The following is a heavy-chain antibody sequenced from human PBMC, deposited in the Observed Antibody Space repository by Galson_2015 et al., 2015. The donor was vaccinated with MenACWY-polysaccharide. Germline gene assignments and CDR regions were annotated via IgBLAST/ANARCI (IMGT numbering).Heavy chain of an antibody. J-gene: IGHJ4*02. CDR3: ARKVLTGLDYSDY. Sequence: SLRLSCAASGFTFSSYAMHWVRQAPGKGLEWVAVISYDGSNKYYADSVKGRFTISRDNSKNTLYLQMNSLRAEDTAVYYCARKVLTGLDYSDYWGQGTLVTVSS. V-gene: IGHV3-30-3*01. CDR1: GFTFSSYA. D-gene: IGHD3-10*01. CDR2: ISYDGSNK.